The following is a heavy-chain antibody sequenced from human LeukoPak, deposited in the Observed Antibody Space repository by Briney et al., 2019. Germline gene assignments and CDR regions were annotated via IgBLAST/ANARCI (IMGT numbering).Heavy chain of an antibody. Sequence: GGSLRLSCAASGFTVSSNYISWVRQAPGKGLEWVAVISSDGGTKYYADSVKGRFTLSRDNSRNTLDLQMNSLGPEDTAVYYCAKEYDSGGYGAYFDYWGQGTLVTVSS. J-gene: IGHJ4*02. CDR2: ISSDGGTK. D-gene: IGHD3-10*01. CDR3: AKEYDSGGYGAYFDY. V-gene: IGHV3-30*18. CDR1: GFTVSSNY.